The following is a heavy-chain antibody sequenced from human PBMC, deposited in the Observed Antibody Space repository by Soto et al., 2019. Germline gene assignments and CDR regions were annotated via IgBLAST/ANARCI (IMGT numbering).Heavy chain of an antibody. D-gene: IGHD3-22*01. CDR2: IYYGGTT. CDR3: ARLGAYYQSLAP. Sequence: PSETLSLTCAVYGGSFSGYYWSWIRQPPGKGLEWVGYIYYGGTTSYNPSLQSRVTISLETSKSQFSLRLTSVTAADTAVYYCARLGAYYQSLAPWGPGTLVPVSS. V-gene: IGHV4-59*08. CDR1: GGSFSGYY. J-gene: IGHJ5*02.